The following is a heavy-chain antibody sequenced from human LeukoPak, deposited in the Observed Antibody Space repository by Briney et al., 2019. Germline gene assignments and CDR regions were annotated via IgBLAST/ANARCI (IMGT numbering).Heavy chain of an antibody. Sequence: GGPLRLSCAASGFTFSNYWMSWVRQAPERGLEWVANINQDGSEKYYVDSVKGRFTISRDNGKNSLYLQMNSLRAEDTAVYYCASRIAYVWGQGTTVTVSS. D-gene: IGHD2-21*01. J-gene: IGHJ6*02. V-gene: IGHV3-7*03. CDR3: ASRIAYV. CDR1: GFTFSNYW. CDR2: INQDGSEK.